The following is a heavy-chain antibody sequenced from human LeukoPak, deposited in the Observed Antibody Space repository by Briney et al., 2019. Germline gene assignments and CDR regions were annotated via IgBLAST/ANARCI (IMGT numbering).Heavy chain of an antibody. Sequence: GGSLRLSCAASGFTFSSYAMSWVRQAPGKGLEWVSAISGSGGSTYYADSVKGRFTISRDNSENTLYLQMNSLRAEDTAVYYCAKDRFQVVVAATRYFDYWGQGTLVTVSS. V-gene: IGHV3-23*01. CDR3: AKDRFQVVVAATRYFDY. CDR1: GFTFSSYA. J-gene: IGHJ4*02. CDR2: ISGSGGST. D-gene: IGHD2-15*01.